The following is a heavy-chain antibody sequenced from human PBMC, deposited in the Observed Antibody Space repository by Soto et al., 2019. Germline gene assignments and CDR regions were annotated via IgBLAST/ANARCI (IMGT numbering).Heavy chain of an antibody. V-gene: IGHV1-69*13. J-gene: IGHJ1*01. CDR2: IIPVFGTA. CDR1: GGTFSSYA. Sequence: PGASVEVSCKASGGTFSSYAISWVRQAPGQGLECMGGIIPVFGTANYAQKFQGRVTINADESTSTVYMELSSLRSEDTAVYYCARGWNDFPHWGQGTLVTVSS. D-gene: IGHD1-1*01. CDR3: ARGWNDFPH.